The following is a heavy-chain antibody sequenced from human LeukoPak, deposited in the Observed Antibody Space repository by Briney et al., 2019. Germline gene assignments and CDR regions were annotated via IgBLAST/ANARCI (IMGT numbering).Heavy chain of an antibody. V-gene: IGHV3-23*01. Sequence: PGGSLRLSCAVSGFPFSSYAMSWVRQAPGKGLEWVATLSGSGAGTYYSDSVQGRFTISRDNSKRTLFLQMNSLRAEDTAFYYCAKAELGVDTFFDYWGQGTLVTVSS. J-gene: IGHJ4*02. CDR3: AKAELGVDTFFDY. D-gene: IGHD3-3*01. CDR2: LSGSGAGT. CDR1: GFPFSSYA.